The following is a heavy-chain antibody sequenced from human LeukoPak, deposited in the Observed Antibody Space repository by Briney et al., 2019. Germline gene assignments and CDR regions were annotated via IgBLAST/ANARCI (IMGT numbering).Heavy chain of an antibody. Sequence: PSETLSLTCTVSGGSISSSSYYWGWIRQPPGKGLEWIGSIYHSGSTYYNPSLKSRVTISVDTSKNQFSLKLSSVTAADTAVYYCARVGWSGSEFDYWGQGTLVTVSS. V-gene: IGHV4-39*07. CDR3: ARVGWSGSEFDY. D-gene: IGHD3-3*01. CDR1: GGSISSSSYY. J-gene: IGHJ4*02. CDR2: IYHSGST.